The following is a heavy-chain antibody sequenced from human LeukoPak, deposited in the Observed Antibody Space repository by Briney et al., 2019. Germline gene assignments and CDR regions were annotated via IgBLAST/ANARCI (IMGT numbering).Heavy chain of an antibody. D-gene: IGHD5-12*01. Sequence: AGSLTLSCAASGFTFSSYWMHWVRQAPGKGLVWVSRINSDGSSTNYADSVKGRFTMSRDNAKNTLYLQMNSLRAEDKAVYYCVQELIYPQSPGYWGQGTLVTVSS. CDR1: GFTFSSYW. CDR3: VQELIYPQSPGY. V-gene: IGHV3-74*01. J-gene: IGHJ4*02. CDR2: INSDGSST.